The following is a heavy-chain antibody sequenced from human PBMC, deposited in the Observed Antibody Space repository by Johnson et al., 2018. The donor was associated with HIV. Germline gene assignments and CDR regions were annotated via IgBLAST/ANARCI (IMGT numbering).Heavy chain of an antibody. V-gene: IGHV3-33*06. Sequence: QVQLVESWGGVVQPGRSLRLSCAASGFPFSNYGMHWVRQAPGKGLKWVAVIWYDGSNKYYADSVNGRFTISRDNSKNTLYLQMNSLRAEYTAVYYCAKLRDYYDSSGWPNAFDIWGQGTMVTVSS. D-gene: IGHD3-22*01. J-gene: IGHJ3*02. CDR1: GFPFSNYG. CDR3: AKLRDYYDSSGWPNAFDI. CDR2: IWYDGSNK.